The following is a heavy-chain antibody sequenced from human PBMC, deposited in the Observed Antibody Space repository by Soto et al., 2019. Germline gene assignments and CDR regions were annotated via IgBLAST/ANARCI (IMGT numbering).Heavy chain of an antibody. Sequence: SETLSLTCAVYGGSFSGYYWSWIRQPPGKGLEWIGEINHSGSTNYNPSLKSRVTISVDTSKNQFSLKLSSVTAADTAVYYCARNGPIVVVTAIPRTFDYWGQGTLVTVSS. V-gene: IGHV4-34*01. J-gene: IGHJ4*02. CDR1: GGSFSGYY. CDR2: INHSGST. CDR3: ARNGPIVVVTAIPRTFDY. D-gene: IGHD2-21*02.